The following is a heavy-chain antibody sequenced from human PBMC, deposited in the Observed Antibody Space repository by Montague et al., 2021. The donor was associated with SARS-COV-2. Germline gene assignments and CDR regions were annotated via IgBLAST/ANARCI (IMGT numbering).Heavy chain of an antibody. CDR1: GFTFSSYW. CDR2: IKQDGSEK. CDR3: CAVLNPYYYGMDV. V-gene: IGHV3-7*01. Sequence: SLRLSCAASGFTFSSYWMSWVRQAPGKGLEWVANIKQDGSEKYYVDSVKGRFTISRDNAKNSLYLQMNSLRAEDTAVYYCCAVLNPYYYGMDVWGQGTTVTVSS. J-gene: IGHJ6*02.